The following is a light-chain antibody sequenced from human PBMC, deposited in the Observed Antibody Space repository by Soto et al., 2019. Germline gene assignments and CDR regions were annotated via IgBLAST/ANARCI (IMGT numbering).Light chain of an antibody. CDR2: AAS. Sequence: AIRMPQSPSSLSASTGDRVTITCRASQGISSYLAWYQQKPGKAPKLLIYAASTLQSGVPSRFSGSGSGTEFTLTISSLQPDDFATYYCQQYDSYPLTSGGGTKVDI. J-gene: IGKJ4*01. V-gene: IGKV1-8*01. CDR3: QQYDSYPLT. CDR1: QGISSY.